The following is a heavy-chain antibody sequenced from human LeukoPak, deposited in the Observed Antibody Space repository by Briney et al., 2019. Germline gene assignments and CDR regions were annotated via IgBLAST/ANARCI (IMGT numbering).Heavy chain of an antibody. V-gene: IGHV3-23*01. CDR1: GCTFSSYA. J-gene: IGHJ6*03. D-gene: IGHD4-17*01. Sequence: PGGTLRLSCTASGCTFSSYAMNWVRHAPGQWLELVSGISDSGGSTYSADAVKGRFTISRDNSKNTLYLQMSSLRADDTAVYYCAKDFHGDYVHYYYMDVWGKGTTVTISS. CDR2: ISDSGGST. CDR3: AKDFHGDYVHYYYMDV.